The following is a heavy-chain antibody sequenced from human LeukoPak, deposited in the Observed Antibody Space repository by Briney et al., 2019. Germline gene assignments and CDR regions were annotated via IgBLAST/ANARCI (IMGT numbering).Heavy chain of an antibody. CDR1: GFTFSGYA. CDR2: ISGNSIST. J-gene: IGHJ4*02. CDR3: PKESPHYDY. V-gene: IGHV3-23*01. Sequence: GGSLRLSCAGSGFTFSGYAMSWVGQAPGKGLEWVSVISGNSISTYYTDSVKGRFTISRDNSKNTLYLQMNSLRAEDTAVYYCPKESPHYDYWGQGTLVTVSS.